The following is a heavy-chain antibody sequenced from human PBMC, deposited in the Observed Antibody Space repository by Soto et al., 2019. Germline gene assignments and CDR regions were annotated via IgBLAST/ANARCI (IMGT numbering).Heavy chain of an antibody. D-gene: IGHD3-10*01. CDR1: GGSISSSSYY. CDR2: INHSGST. CDR3: ARRGITMVRGVMGTRRFDP. J-gene: IGHJ5*02. Sequence: SETLSLTCTVSGGSISSSSYYWSWIRQPPGKGLEWIGEINHSGSTNYNPSLKSRVTISVDTSKNQFSLKLSSVTAADTAVYYCARRGITMVRGVMGTRRFDPWGQGTLVTVSS. V-gene: IGHV4-39*07.